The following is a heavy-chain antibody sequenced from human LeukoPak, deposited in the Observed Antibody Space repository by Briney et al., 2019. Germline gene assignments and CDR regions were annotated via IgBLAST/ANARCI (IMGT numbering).Heavy chain of an antibody. Sequence: PSETLSLTCTVSGGSISSGGYYWSWIRQHPGKGLEWIGYIYCSGSTYYNPSLKSRVTISVDTSKNQFSLKLSSVTAADTAVYYCARDRERGYCGGDCSTKIYGMDVWGQGTTVTVSS. CDR3: ARDRERGYCGGDCSTKIYGMDV. CDR2: IYCSGST. D-gene: IGHD2-21*02. J-gene: IGHJ6*02. CDR1: GGSISSGGYY. V-gene: IGHV4-31*03.